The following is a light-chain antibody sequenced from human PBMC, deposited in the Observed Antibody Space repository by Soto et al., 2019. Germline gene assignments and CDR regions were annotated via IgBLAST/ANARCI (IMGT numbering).Light chain of an antibody. CDR3: QTDYNLSFT. J-gene: IGKJ5*01. Sequence: EIVIAQSPGTLSLSPGGRTNPPLRASQSVSSSHLAWYQQKPGQAPRLLIYSASTRATGTPDRFSGSGSGTDFTLTISRLEPEDFAVYYCQTDYNLSFTFGQGTKLEIK. CDR2: SAS. CDR1: QSVSSSH. V-gene: IGKV3D-7*01.